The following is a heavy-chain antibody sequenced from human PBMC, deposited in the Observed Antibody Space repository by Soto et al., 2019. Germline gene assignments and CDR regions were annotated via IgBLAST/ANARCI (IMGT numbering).Heavy chain of an antibody. D-gene: IGHD2-15*01. CDR2: IYYSGST. Sequence: PSETLSLTCTVSGGSISSGGYYWSLIRQHPGKGLEWSGYIYYSGSTYYNPSLKSRFTISVETSKNQFSLKLSSVTAADTAVYYSATDPMTPHIDYYYGMDVWGQGTTVTVSS. J-gene: IGHJ6*02. CDR1: GGSISSGGYY. V-gene: IGHV4-31*03. CDR3: ATDPMTPHIDYYYGMDV.